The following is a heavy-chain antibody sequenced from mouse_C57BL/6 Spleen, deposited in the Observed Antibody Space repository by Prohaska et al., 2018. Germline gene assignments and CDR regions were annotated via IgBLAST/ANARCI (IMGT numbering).Heavy chain of an antibody. V-gene: IGHV3-6*01. J-gene: IGHJ4*01. D-gene: IGHD1-1*01. CDR3: AREEVLLRSLGAMDY. Sequence: IRQFPGNKLEWMGYISYDGSNNYNPSLKNRISITRDTTKNQFFLKLNSVTTEDTATYYCAREEVLLRSLGAMDYWGQGTSVTVSS. CDR2: ISYDGSN.